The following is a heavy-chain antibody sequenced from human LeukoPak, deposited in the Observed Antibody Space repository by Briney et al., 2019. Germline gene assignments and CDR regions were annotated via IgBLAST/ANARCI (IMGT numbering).Heavy chain of an antibody. D-gene: IGHD6-19*01. Sequence: GGSLRLSCAASGFTFSSYSMNWVRQAPGKGLEWVSSISSSSSYIYYADSVKGRFTISRDNAKNSLYLQMNSLRAEDTAVYYCARRGAVAGTVDYWGQGTLVTVSS. J-gene: IGHJ4*02. CDR3: ARRGAVAGTVDY. CDR1: GFTFSSYS. V-gene: IGHV3-21*01. CDR2: ISSSSSYI.